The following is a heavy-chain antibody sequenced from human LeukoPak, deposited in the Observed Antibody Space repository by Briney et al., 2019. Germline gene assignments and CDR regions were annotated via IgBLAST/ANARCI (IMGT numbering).Heavy chain of an antibody. CDR2: ISAYNGNT. CDR1: GYTFTSYG. V-gene: IGHV1-18*01. J-gene: IGHJ3*02. Sequence: ASVKVSCKASGYTFTSYGISWVRQAPGQGLEWMGWISAYNGNTNYAQKLQGRVTMTTDTSTSTAHMELRSLRSDDTAVYYCARDPDSSGWSYDAFDIWGQGTMVTVSS. CDR3: ARDPDSSGWSYDAFDI. D-gene: IGHD6-19*01.